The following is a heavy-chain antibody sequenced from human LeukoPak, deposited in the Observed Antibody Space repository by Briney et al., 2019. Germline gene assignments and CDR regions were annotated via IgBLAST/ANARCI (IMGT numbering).Heavy chain of an antibody. J-gene: IGHJ4*02. CDR3: ARESGSGEFDY. Sequence: PGGSLRLSCAASRFTFSNYKLNWVRQAPGQGLEWVSSISSSSTYIYYADSVKGRFTISRDNARNSLYLQMNRRRAEDTAVYYCARESGSGEFDYWGQGTLVTVSS. CDR2: ISSSSTYI. D-gene: IGHD6-19*01. CDR1: RFTFSNYK. V-gene: IGHV3-21*01.